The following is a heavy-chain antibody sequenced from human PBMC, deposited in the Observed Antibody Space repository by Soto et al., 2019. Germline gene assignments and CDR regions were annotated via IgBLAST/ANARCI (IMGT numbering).Heavy chain of an antibody. V-gene: IGHV5-51*01. CDR2: IYPGASDT. D-gene: IGHD6-19*01. Sequence: GESLKISCQGSGYSFSDYWIAWVRQLPGKGLEWMAIIYPGASDTRFSPSFRDRVTISVDKSINTAYLQYSGLEASDTAIYYCARLAYSSDWYGGGFDYWGQGTLVTVSS. CDR1: GYSFSDYW. J-gene: IGHJ4*02. CDR3: ARLAYSSDWYGGGFDY.